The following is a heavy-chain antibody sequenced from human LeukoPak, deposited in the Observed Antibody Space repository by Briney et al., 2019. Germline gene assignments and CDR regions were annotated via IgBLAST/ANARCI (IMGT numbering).Heavy chain of an antibody. CDR3: TADWPGDDHPVDY. CDR2: IKTKTGGGAI. V-gene: IGHV3-15*01. Sequence: PGGSLRLSCAASGFTFTNAWMSWVRQAPGKGLEWVGRIKTKTGGGAIDYAASVKGRFTISRDDSESTVYLQMNSLKPEDTALYYCTADWPGDDHPVDYWGQGTLVTVSS. D-gene: IGHD1-14*01. CDR1: GFTFTNAW. J-gene: IGHJ4*02.